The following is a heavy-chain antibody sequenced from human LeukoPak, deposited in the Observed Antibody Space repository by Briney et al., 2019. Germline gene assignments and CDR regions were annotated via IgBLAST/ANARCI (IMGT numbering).Heavy chain of an antibody. V-gene: IGHV4-39*01. Sequence: SETLSLTCTVSGGSISSSSYYWGWIRQPPGKGLEWIGSIYYSGSTYYNPSLKSRVTISVDTSKNQFSLKLSSVTAADTAVYYCARHSRQLKYYFDYWGQGTLVTVSS. CDR2: IYYSGST. CDR1: GGSISSSSYY. CDR3: ARHSRQLKYYFDY. J-gene: IGHJ4*02. D-gene: IGHD6-6*01.